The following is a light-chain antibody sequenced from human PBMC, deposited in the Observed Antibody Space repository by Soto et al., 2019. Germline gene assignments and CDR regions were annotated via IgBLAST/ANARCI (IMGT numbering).Light chain of an antibody. CDR3: QQYGSSGT. Sequence: EIVMTQSPATLSVSPGERATLSCRASQKISSRYLAWYLQKPGQAPRLLIYGASNRATGIPDRFSGSGSGTDFTLTISRLEPEDFAVYYCQQYGSSGTFGQGTKVDIK. CDR1: QKISSRY. J-gene: IGKJ1*01. V-gene: IGKV3-20*01. CDR2: GAS.